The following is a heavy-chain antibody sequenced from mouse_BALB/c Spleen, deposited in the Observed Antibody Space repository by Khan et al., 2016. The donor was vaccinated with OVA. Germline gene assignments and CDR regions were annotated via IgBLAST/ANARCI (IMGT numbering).Heavy chain of an antibody. Sequence: EVELVESGGDLVKPGGSLKLSCAASGFTFSTYGMSWVRQTADRRLEWVATVSTGGSYTYYPDSVKGRFTISRDNAKNTLYLQMNSLKSEDTVMLYCTRLAYYYDSEGFAYWGQGTLVTVSA. D-gene: IGHD1-1*01. CDR3: TRLAYYYDSEGFAY. J-gene: IGHJ3*01. CDR1: GFTFSTYG. V-gene: IGHV5-6*01. CDR2: VSTGGSYT.